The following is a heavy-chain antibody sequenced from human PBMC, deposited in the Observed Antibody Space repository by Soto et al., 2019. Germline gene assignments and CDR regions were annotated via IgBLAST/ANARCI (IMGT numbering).Heavy chain of an antibody. CDR1: GFTFSSYS. J-gene: IGHJ6*03. D-gene: IGHD3-3*01. CDR3: ARDGGDYYDFWSGYLARGYYYYYMDV. V-gene: IGHV3-21*01. Sequence: EVQLVESGGGLVKPGGTLRLSCAASGFTFSSYSMNWVRQAPGKGLEWVSSISSSSSYIYYADSVKGRFNISRDNAKNSLYLQMNSRRAEDTAVYYCARDGGDYYDFWSGYLARGYYYYYMDVWGRGTTVTVSS. CDR2: ISSSSSYI.